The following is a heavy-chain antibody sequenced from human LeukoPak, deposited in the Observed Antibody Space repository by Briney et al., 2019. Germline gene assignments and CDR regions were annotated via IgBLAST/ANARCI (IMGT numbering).Heavy chain of an antibody. CDR2: IWYDGSNK. V-gene: IGHV3-33*06. D-gene: IGHD5-24*01. J-gene: IGHJ4*02. CDR1: GFTFSSYG. Sequence: PGRSLRLSCAASGFTFSSYGMHWVRQAPGKGLEWVAVIWYDGSNKYYAGSVKGRFTISRDNSKNTLYLQMNSLRAEDTAVYYCAKAPIRRDGYPTYFDYWGQGTLVTVSS. CDR3: AKAPIRRDGYPTYFDY.